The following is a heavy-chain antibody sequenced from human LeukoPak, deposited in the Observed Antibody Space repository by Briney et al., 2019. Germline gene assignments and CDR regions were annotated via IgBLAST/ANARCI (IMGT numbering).Heavy chain of an antibody. Sequence: GGSLRLSCAASGFTFSSYAMHWVRQAPGKGLEYVSAISSNGGSTYYANSVKGRFTISRDNSKNTLYLQMGSLRAEDTAVYYCAKDYCSSTSCYRYYYYYMDVWGKGTTVTVSS. J-gene: IGHJ6*03. CDR2: ISSNGGST. V-gene: IGHV3-64*01. CDR1: GFTFSSYA. D-gene: IGHD2-2*01. CDR3: AKDYCSSTSCYRYYYYYMDV.